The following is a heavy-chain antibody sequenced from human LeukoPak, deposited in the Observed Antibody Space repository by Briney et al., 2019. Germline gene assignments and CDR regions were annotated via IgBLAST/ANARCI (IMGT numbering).Heavy chain of an antibody. D-gene: IGHD1-1*01. CDR1: GFTFASYS. CDR3: ARVSGRLERQSDLDY. CDR2: ISGDGTYI. Sequence: GGSLRLSCAASGFTFASYSMNWVRQAPGKGLDWVSSISGDGTYIYNAGSVKGRFTISRDNAQATLYLQMISLRADDTAVYYCARVSGRLERQSDLDYWGQGTLVIVSS. J-gene: IGHJ4*02. V-gene: IGHV3-21*01.